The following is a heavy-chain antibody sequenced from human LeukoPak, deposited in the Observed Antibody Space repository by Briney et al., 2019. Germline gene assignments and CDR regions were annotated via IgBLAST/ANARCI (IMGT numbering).Heavy chain of an antibody. CDR1: GFTFSSYS. CDR3: AKEGETTHYGMDV. CDR2: ISTSGSTI. J-gene: IGHJ6*02. V-gene: IGHV3-48*04. D-gene: IGHD1-14*01. Sequence: PGGSLRLSCAASGFTFSSYSMNWVRQAPGKGLEWVSYISTSGSTIYYADSVKGRFTISRDNAKNSLYLQMNSLRAEDTAVYYCAKEGETTHYGMDVWGQGTTVTVSS.